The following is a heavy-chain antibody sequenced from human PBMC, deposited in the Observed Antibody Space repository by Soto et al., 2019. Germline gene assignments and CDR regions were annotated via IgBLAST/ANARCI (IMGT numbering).Heavy chain of an antibody. Sequence: VASETISGEGSGESVTSYWIGRLRQMPGKGLEWMGIIYPGDSDTRYSPSFQGQVTISADKSISTAYLQWSSLKASDTAMYYCARRSDIYGMDVWGQGTTVPVSS. CDR1: GESVTSYW. J-gene: IGHJ6*02. CDR3: ARRSDIYGMDV. CDR2: IYPGDSDT. D-gene: IGHD3-10*01. V-gene: IGHV5-51*01.